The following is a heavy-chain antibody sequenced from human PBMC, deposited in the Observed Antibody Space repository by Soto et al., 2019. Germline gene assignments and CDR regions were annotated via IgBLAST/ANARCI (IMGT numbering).Heavy chain of an antibody. Sequence: PGGSLRLSCAASGFTFSSYAMHWVRQAPGKGLEWVAVISYDGSNKYYADSVKGRFTISRDNSKNTLYLQMNSLRAEDTAVYYCARDTGTRGYSYGYYYYYYGMDVWGQGTTVTVSS. CDR1: GFTFSSYA. CDR2: ISYDGSNK. CDR3: ARDTGTRGYSYGYYYYYYGMDV. V-gene: IGHV3-30-3*01. D-gene: IGHD5-18*01. J-gene: IGHJ6*02.